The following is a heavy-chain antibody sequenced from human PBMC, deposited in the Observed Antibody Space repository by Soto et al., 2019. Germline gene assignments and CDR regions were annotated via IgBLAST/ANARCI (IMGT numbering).Heavy chain of an antibody. CDR3: ARATYYYDSSGYYSGLDY. V-gene: IGHV1-69*13. J-gene: IGHJ4*02. Sequence: SVKVSCKASGGTFSSYAISWVRQAPGQGLEWMGGIIPIFGTANYAQKFQGRVTITADESTSTAYMELSSLRSEDTAVYYCARATYYYDSSGYYSGLDYWGQGTLVTVPQ. D-gene: IGHD3-22*01. CDR2: IIPIFGTA. CDR1: GGTFSSYA.